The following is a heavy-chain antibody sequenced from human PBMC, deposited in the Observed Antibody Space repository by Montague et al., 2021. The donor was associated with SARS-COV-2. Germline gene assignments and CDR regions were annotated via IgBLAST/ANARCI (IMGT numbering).Heavy chain of an antibody. J-gene: IGHJ4*01. CDR2: VSDSGST. CDR3: AGILSGNQERGDY. D-gene: IGHD3-9*01. V-gene: IGHV4-39*07. CDR1: GGSVSNSSYD. Sequence: SETLSLTCSVSGGSVSNSSYDWGWHRQPPGKGLEWNRTVSDSGSTSSNPSLQSRVTISVDTPQNQFSLKLSSVTAADTAVYSCAGILSGNQERGDYWGHGTLVTVSS.